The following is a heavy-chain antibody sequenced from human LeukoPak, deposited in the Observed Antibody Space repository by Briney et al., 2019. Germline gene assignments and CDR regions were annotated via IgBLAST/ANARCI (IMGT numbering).Heavy chain of an antibody. CDR2: INPNSGGT. CDR3: ARCGSTSCYPLYYFDY. D-gene: IGHD2-2*01. Sequence: ASVKVSCKASGYTFTGYYMHWVRQAPGQGLEWMGWINPNSGGTNYAQKFQGRVTMTRDTSISTAYMELSRLRSDDTAVYYCARCGSTSCYPLYYFDYWGQGTLVTVSS. J-gene: IGHJ4*02. V-gene: IGHV1-2*02. CDR1: GYTFTGYY.